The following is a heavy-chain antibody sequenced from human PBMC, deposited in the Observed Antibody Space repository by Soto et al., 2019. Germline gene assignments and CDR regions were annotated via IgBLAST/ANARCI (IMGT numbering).Heavy chain of an antibody. V-gene: IGHV3-23*01. CDR3: AKDLETWFGPLFAY. CDR1: GFIFKTYA. J-gene: IGHJ4*02. CDR2: ISGSGVNT. D-gene: IGHD3-10*01. Sequence: EVQLLESGGGLVQPGGSLRLSCAASGFIFKTYAMSWVRQAPGKGLEWVSGISGSGVNTYYADSVKGRFTISRDNSKNTLFLQMNSLRAEDTAVYFCAKDLETWFGPLFAYWGQGTLVTVSS.